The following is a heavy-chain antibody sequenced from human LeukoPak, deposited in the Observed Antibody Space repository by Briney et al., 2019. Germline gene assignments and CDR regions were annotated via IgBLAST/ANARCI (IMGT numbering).Heavy chain of an antibody. D-gene: IGHD6-13*01. V-gene: IGHV4-4*07. J-gene: IGHJ4*02. CDR3: ARDRIAAAGSEEYYFDY. CDR2: IYTSGST. Sequence: SETLSLTCTVSGGSISSYYWSWIRQPAGKGLEWIGRIYTSGSTNYNPSLKSRVTMSVDTSKNQFSLKLSSVTAADTAVYYCARDRIAAAGSEEYYFDYWGQGTLVTVSA. CDR1: GGSISSYY.